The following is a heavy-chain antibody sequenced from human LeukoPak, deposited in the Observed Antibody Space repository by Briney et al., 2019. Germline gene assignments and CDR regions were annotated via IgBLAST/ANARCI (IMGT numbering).Heavy chain of an antibody. Sequence: GASAKVSCKASGYTFTSYGISWVRQAPGQGLEWMGWISAYNGNTNYAQKLQGRVTMTTDTSTSTAYMELRSLRSDDTAVYYCARVEFEETLRDAFDIWGQGTMVTVSS. V-gene: IGHV1-18*01. J-gene: IGHJ3*02. D-gene: IGHD3-10*01. CDR3: ARVEFEETLRDAFDI. CDR2: ISAYNGNT. CDR1: GYTFTSYG.